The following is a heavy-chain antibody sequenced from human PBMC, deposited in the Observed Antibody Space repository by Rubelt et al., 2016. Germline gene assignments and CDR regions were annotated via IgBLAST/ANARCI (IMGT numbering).Heavy chain of an antibody. CDR2: IKSKTDGGTT. V-gene: IGHV3-15*07. J-gene: IGHJ4*02. Sequence: EVQLVESGGGLVKPGGSLRLSCAASGLTFNNAWMNWVRQAPGKGLEWVGLIKSKTDGGTTDYAAPVKGRFTISRDDSKNTLKLQMNKLKTEDTAVEYCRRGRSSSWDYCDCWGQGTLVTVSS. CDR1: GLTFNNAW. D-gene: IGHD6-13*01. CDR3: RRGRSSSWDYCDC.